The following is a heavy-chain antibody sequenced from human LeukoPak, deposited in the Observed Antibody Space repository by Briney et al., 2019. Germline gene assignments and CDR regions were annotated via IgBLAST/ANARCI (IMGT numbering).Heavy chain of an antibody. J-gene: IGHJ4*02. CDR1: GGSISGYY. D-gene: IGHD3-22*01. CDR2: IYYSGST. Sequence: PSETLSLTCTLSGGSISGYYLSWIRPPPGKGVEWIGYIYYSGSTNYNPSLKSRVTISIDTSKNQFSLKLTSVTAADTAVYYCARLRALSYYDSSGDLYYFEYWGQGTLVTVSS. V-gene: IGHV4-59*01. CDR3: ARLRALSYYDSSGDLYYFEY.